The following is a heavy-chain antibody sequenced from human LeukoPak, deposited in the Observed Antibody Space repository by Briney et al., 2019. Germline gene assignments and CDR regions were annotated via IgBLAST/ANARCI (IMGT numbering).Heavy chain of an antibody. Sequence: PGGSLRLSCAASGFTFSSYEMNWVRQAPGKGLEWVSYISSSGSTIYYADSVKGRFTISRDNAKNSLYLQMNSLRAEDTAVYYCARDSSSSWYEGHFDYWGQGTLVTVSS. J-gene: IGHJ4*02. CDR3: ARDSSSSWYEGHFDY. CDR1: GFTFSSYE. D-gene: IGHD6-13*01. CDR2: ISSSGSTI. V-gene: IGHV3-48*03.